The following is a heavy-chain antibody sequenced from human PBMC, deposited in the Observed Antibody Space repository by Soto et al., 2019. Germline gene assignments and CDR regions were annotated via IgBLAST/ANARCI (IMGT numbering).Heavy chain of an antibody. D-gene: IGHD6-19*01. CDR2: INHSGST. J-gene: IGHJ4*02. CDR1: GGSFSGYY. CDR3: ARGRGSGWYGGSTRLVY. Sequence: PSETLSLTCAVYGGSFSGYYWSWIRQPPGKGLEWIGEINHSGSTNYNPSLKSRVTISVDTSKNQFSLKLSSVTAADTTVYYCARGRGSGWYGGSTRLVYWGQGTLVTVSS. V-gene: IGHV4-34*01.